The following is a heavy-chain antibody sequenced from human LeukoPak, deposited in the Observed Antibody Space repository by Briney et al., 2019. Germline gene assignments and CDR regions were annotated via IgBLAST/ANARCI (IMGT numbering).Heavy chain of an antibody. CDR3: ARLLDNDSSGHPDTFDT. D-gene: IGHD3-22*01. CDR2: IYYTGST. J-gene: IGHJ3*02. Sequence: PSETLSLTCTVSGGSISSHYWTWIRQPPGKGLEWIGYIYYTGSTRYNPSLQSRLTISLDTSENTFSLKLTSVTAADTAVYYCARLLDNDSSGHPDTFDTWGQGTVVTVSS. CDR1: GGSISSHY. V-gene: IGHV4-59*11.